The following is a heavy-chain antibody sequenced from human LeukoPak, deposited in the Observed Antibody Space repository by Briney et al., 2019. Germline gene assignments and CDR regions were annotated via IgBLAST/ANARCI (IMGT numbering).Heavy chain of an antibody. CDR2: IIPIFGTA. V-gene: IGHV1-69*13. Sequence: SVKVSCKASGGTFSSYAISWVRQAPGQGLEWMGGIIPIFGTANYAQKFQGRVTITADESTSTAYMELSSLRSEDTAVYYCAGDDCSGGSCYYRYWGQGTLVTVSS. CDR1: GGTFSSYA. D-gene: IGHD2-15*01. J-gene: IGHJ4*02. CDR3: AGDDCSGGSCYYRY.